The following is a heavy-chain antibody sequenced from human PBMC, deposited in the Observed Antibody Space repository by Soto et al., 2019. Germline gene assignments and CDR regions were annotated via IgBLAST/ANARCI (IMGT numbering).Heavy chain of an antibody. CDR2: INHLETT. CDR3: ARGGGSDSFDY. CDR1: GASITYGGYS. Sequence: QLQLHESGSGLVKPSQTLSLTCTVSGASITYGGYSWSWIRQTPGKGLEWIGYINHLETTFYNPSFESRLTLSIEWAKNQFSLNLNSMSAADRAVYFCARGGGSDSFDYWGQGILVTVSS. D-gene: IGHD1-26*01. J-gene: IGHJ4*02. V-gene: IGHV4-30-2*01.